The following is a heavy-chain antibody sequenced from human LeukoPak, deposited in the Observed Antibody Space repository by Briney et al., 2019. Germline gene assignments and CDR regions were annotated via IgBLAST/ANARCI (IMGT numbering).Heavy chain of an antibody. CDR1: GFTFTRYW. V-gene: IGHV3-7*03. J-gene: IGHJ4*02. Sequence: PGGSLRLSCAASGFTFTRYWMTWVRQAPGKGLEWVANIKHDGSERDYVDSVKGRFTISRDNAKNSLYLQMNSLRAEDTAVYYCAKGSESRRWNYFDYWGQGTLVTVSS. CDR2: IKHDGSER. CDR3: AKGSESRRWNYFDY. D-gene: IGHD1-1*01.